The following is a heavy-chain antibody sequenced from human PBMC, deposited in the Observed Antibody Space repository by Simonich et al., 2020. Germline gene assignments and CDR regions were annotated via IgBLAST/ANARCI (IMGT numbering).Heavy chain of an antibody. CDR3: ATYYFDY. J-gene: IGHJ4*02. V-gene: IGHV3-23*01. CDR1: GFTFSSYA. Sequence: EVQLLESGGGLVQPGGSLRLSCAASGFTFSSYAMSWVRQAPGKGRERASAISGSVGSTYYADAVKGRFTISRDNSKNTLYLQMNSLRAEDTAVYYCATYYFDYWGQGTLVTVSS. CDR2: ISGSVGST.